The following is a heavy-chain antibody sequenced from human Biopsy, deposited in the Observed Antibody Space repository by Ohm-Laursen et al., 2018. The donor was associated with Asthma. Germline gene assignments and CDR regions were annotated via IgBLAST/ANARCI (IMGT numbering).Heavy chain of an antibody. J-gene: IGHJ3*01. CDR1: GYTFINYA. CDR2: INAGNGNT. CDR3: ARTYYDFLTGQVNDVFAL. V-gene: IGHV1-3*01. Sequence: SVKVSCKASGYTFINYAIHWVRQAPGRRLEWMGWINAGNGNTKYSQKFQGRVTISRDTSASTAYMDLSSLRSEDTAVYYCARTYYDFLTGQVNDVFALWGQGTMVTVSS. D-gene: IGHD3-9*01.